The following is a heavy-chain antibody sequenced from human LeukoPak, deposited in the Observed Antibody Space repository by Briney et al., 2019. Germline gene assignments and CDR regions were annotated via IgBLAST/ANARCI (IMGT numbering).Heavy chain of an antibody. CDR2: ISYDGSNK. CDR1: GFTFSRFT. CDR3: ARGAYYYGSGSYPDAFDI. J-gene: IGHJ3*02. V-gene: IGHV3-30-3*01. D-gene: IGHD3-10*01. Sequence: GGSLRLSCAASGFTFSRFTMNWVRQAPGKGLEWVAVISYDGSNKYYADSVKGRFTISRDNSKNTLYLQMNSLRAEDTAVYYCARGAYYYGSGSYPDAFDIWGQGTMVTVSS.